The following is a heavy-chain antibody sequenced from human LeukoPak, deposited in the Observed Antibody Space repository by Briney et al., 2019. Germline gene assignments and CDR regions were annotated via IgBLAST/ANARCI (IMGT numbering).Heavy chain of an antibody. V-gene: IGHV4-31*03. CDR3: ASEGETFDS. D-gene: IGHD3-16*01. CDR2: IYYSGST. Sequence: SETLSLTCTVSGGSISSGGYYWSWVRQHPGKGLGWIGYIYYSGSTYYNPSLKSRVTISVDTSNTQFPLTLSSVTAADAAVYYCASEGETFDSWGQGTLVTVSS. J-gene: IGHJ4*02. CDR1: GGSISSGGYY.